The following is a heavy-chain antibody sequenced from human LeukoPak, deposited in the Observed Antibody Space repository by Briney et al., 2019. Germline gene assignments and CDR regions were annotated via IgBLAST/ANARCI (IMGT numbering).Heavy chain of an antibody. Sequence: SETLSLTCAVSGYSISSGYYWGWIRQPPGKGLEWIGSIHHSGSTYYNPSLKSRVTMSVDTSKNQFSLKLTSVTAADTAVYYCATTGYSSSWYAMGRGPFDYWGQGTLVTVSS. J-gene: IGHJ4*02. V-gene: IGHV4-38-2*01. CDR1: GYSISSGYY. CDR3: ATTGYSSSWYAMGRGPFDY. D-gene: IGHD6-13*01. CDR2: IHHSGST.